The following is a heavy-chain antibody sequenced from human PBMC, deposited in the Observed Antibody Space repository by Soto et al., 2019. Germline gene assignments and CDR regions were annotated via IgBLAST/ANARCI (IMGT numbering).Heavy chain of an antibody. CDR1: GFTFSSYW. Sequence: PGGSLRLSCAASGFTFSSYWMSWVRQAPGKGLEWVANIKQDGSEKYYVDSVKGRFTISRDNAKDSLYLQMNSLRGEDTAVYYCARYFRGSGRYFFDYWGQGTLVTVSS. D-gene: IGHD6-19*01. V-gene: IGHV3-7*03. J-gene: IGHJ4*02. CDR2: IKQDGSEK. CDR3: ARYFRGSGRYFFDY.